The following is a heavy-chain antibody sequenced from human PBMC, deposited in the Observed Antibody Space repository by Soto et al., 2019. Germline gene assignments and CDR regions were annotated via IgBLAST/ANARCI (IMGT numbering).Heavy chain of an antibody. D-gene: IGHD6-6*01. CDR1: GYIFTNFY. Sequence: QVQLVQPGAEVKKPGASVKFSCKASGYIFTNFYIHWVRQAPGQGFEWIGIINPNGGSTNYAQNFQGRVTMTRDTSTRTVYMDLSSLRSEDTAVYYCTRGLASGDYWGQGTLITVSS. V-gene: IGHV1-46*03. J-gene: IGHJ4*02. CDR3: TRGLASGDY. CDR2: INPNGGST.